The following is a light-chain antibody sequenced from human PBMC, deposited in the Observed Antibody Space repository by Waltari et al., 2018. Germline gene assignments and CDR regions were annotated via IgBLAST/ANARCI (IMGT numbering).Light chain of an antibody. CDR3: QQYSNWPLT. V-gene: IGKV3-15*01. Sequence: EIVLTQSPATMSLSPGERATVSCRASQSVSSSLDWYQQKPGHAPRLLIYGASSRATGIPDRFSGSGSGTDFTLTISSLEPEDFAVYYCQQYSNWPLTFGGGTKVEIK. J-gene: IGKJ4*01. CDR2: GAS. CDR1: QSVSSS.